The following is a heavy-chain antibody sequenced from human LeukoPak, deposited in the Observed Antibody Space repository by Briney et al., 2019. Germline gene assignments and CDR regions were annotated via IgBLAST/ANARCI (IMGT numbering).Heavy chain of an antibody. CDR2: INHSGST. J-gene: IGHJ4*02. D-gene: IGHD5-24*01. CDR3: ARGPRISEMATITWYFNY. V-gene: IGHV4-34*01. Sequence: SETLPLPCIVYGGSFIAHYWAWFRQPPGKGLDWIGEINHSGSTNYNPSLKSRVTISVDTSKSQFSLNLNSVTAADTAVYYCARGPRISEMATITWYFNYWGQGTLVTVSS. CDR1: GGSFIAHY.